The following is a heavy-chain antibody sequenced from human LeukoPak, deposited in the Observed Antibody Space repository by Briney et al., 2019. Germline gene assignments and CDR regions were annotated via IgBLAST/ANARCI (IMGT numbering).Heavy chain of an antibody. D-gene: IGHD3-16*01. V-gene: IGHV3-23*01. CDR3: AKLGGHPLHNYYVGV. J-gene: IGHJ6*03. CDR2: ILDSGYST. Sequence: LRFNSSAYAFTFSSYAMSWVRQAPGNELKWGSGILDSGYSTYYATSVKGRFTISRDNSNNTLYLQMNSLRAEDTAVYYCAKLGGHPLHNYYVGVWGKGTTVAVSS. CDR1: AFTFSSYA.